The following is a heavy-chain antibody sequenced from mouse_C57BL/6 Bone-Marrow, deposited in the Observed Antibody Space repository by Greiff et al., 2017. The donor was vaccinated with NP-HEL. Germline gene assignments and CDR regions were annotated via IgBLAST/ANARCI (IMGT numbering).Heavy chain of an antibody. Sequence: QVQLKQPGAELVKPGASVKLSCKASGYTFTSYWMHWVKQRPGRGLEWIGRIDPNSGGTKYNEKFKSKATLTVDKPSSTAYMQLSSLTSEDSAVYYCAREEWLLRDSWYFDVWGTGTTVTVSS. J-gene: IGHJ1*03. D-gene: IGHD2-3*01. CDR2: IDPNSGGT. CDR1: GYTFTSYW. V-gene: IGHV1-72*01. CDR3: AREEWLLRDSWYFDV.